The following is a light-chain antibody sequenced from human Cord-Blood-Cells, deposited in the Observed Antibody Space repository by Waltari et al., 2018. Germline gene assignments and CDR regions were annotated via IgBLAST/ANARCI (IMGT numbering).Light chain of an antibody. CDR2: DVS. Sequence: QSALTQPASVSGSPGQSITISCTGTSSHVGGYNYVFWYQQHPGKDPKLMIYDVSNRPSVVSNRFSGSKSGNTASLTISGLQAEDEADYYCSSYTSSSTLVFGGGTKLTVL. V-gene: IGLV2-14*01. CDR1: SSHVGGYNY. CDR3: SSYTSSSTLV. J-gene: IGLJ3*02.